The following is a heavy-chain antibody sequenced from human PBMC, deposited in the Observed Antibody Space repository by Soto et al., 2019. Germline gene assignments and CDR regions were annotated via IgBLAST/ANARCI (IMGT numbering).Heavy chain of an antibody. Sequence: QVQLVQSGAEVKKPGASVKISCKASGYSFTDHYIHWIRQALGQGHEWMGWIIPNDGGTKYAQKFQDRINMTRDTSITTAYMDLSRLRSDDTAVYYCARGAFDRSGNYLAGWFDPWGQGTLVTVSS. J-gene: IGHJ5*02. CDR2: IIPNDGGT. V-gene: IGHV1-2*02. CDR1: GYSFTDHY. CDR3: ARGAFDRSGNYLAGWFDP. D-gene: IGHD3-22*01.